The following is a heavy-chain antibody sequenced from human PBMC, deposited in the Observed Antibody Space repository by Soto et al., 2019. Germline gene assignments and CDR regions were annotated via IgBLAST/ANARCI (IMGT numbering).Heavy chain of an antibody. D-gene: IGHD3-9*01. CDR3: ARVPLTTYFDL. J-gene: IGHJ2*01. Sequence: QVQLQESGPGLVKPSETLSLTCTVSGGSVSGCSYCWSWIRQPPGKGLECIGYVYNSGSTTYNPSLKSRVTISVDTSKNQFSLGLSSVTAADTAVYYCARVPLTTYFDLWGRGTLVTVSS. V-gene: IGHV4-61*01. CDR2: VYNSGST. CDR1: GGSVSGCSYC.